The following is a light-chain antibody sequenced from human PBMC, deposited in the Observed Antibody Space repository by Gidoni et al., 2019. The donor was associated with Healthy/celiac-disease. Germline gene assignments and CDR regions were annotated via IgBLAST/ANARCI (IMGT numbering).Light chain of an antibody. CDR1: QSVSSSY. J-gene: IGKJ4*01. Sequence: EIVLTQSPGTLSLSPGERATLSCRASQSVSSSYLAWYQQKPGQAPRLLIYGASSRATTDFTLTISRLEPEDFAVYYCQQYGSSPPSFGGGTKVEIK. CDR2: GAS. V-gene: IGKV3-20*01. CDR3: QQYGSSPPS.